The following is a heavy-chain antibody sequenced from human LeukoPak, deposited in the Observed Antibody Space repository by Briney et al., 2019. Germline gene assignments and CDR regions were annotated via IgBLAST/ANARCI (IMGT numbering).Heavy chain of an antibody. Sequence: SETLSLTCAVYGGSFSGYYWSWIRQPPGKGLEWIGEINHSGSTNYNPSLKSRVTISVDTSKNQFSLKLSSVTAADTAAYYCARGHSSGWYGYWGQGTLVTVSS. CDR3: ARGHSSGWYGY. J-gene: IGHJ4*02. CDR2: INHSGST. D-gene: IGHD6-19*01. V-gene: IGHV4-34*01. CDR1: GGSFSGYY.